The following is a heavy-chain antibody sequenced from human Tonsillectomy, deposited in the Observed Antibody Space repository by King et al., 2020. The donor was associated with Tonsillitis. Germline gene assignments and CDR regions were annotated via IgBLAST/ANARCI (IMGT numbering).Heavy chain of an antibody. D-gene: IGHD7-27*01. CDR1: GGSISSYY. Sequence: VQLQESGPGLVKPSETLSLTCTVSGGSISSYYWSWIRQPPGKGLEWIGYIYYSGSTNYNPSLKSRVTISVDTSKNQLSLKLNSVTAADTAVYYCARGLGDWYFDLWGRGNLVTVSS. J-gene: IGHJ2*01. CDR3: ARGLGDWYFDL. CDR2: IYYSGST. V-gene: IGHV4-59*01.